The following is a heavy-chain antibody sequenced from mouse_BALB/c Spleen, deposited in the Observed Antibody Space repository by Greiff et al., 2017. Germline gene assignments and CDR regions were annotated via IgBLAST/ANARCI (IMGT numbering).Heavy chain of an antibody. V-gene: IGHV14-3*02. Sequence: EVKLVESGAELVKPGASVKLSCTASGFNIKDTYMHWVKQRPEQGLEWIGRIDPANGNIIYDPKFQVKAALVADTSSNTAYLQLNSLTSEDTAVYFCGRGTLFVWGAGTTVTVSS. CDR2: IDPANGNI. D-gene: IGHD3-3*01. J-gene: IGHJ1*01. CDR1: GFNIKDTY. CDR3: GRGTLFV.